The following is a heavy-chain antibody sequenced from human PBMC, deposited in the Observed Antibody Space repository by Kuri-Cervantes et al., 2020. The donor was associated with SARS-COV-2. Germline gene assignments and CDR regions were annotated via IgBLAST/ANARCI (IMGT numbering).Heavy chain of an antibody. Sequence: GGSLRLSCEASGLTLIDYAMSWVRQAPGKGLQWVSCISGSGGNTYYSDSVRGRFTISRYNSKEMLYLDMNDVRGDDTAVYYCAKGLDRKRYDYYMDVWGKGTTVTVSS. CDR2: ISGSGGNT. CDR1: GLTLIDYA. V-gene: IGHV3-23*01. J-gene: IGHJ6*03. D-gene: IGHD1-1*01. CDR3: AKGLDRKRYDYYMDV.